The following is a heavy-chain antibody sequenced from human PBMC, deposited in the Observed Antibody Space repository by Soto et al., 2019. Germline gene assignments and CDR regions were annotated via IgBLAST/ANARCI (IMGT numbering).Heavy chain of an antibody. CDR2: IYHSGST. V-gene: IGHV4-4*02. CDR3: ARTPIPRTVTTYYFDY. CDR1: GGSISSSNW. D-gene: IGHD4-17*01. J-gene: IGHJ4*02. Sequence: SETLSLTCAVSGGSISSSNWWSWVRQPPGKGLEWIGEIYHSGSTNYNPSLKSRVTISVDKSKTQFSLKLSSVTAADTAVYYCARTPIPRTVTTYYFDYWGQGTLVTVSS.